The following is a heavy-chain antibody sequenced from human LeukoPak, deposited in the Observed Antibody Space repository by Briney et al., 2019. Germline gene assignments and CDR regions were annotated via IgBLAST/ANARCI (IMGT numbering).Heavy chain of an antibody. J-gene: IGHJ4*02. V-gene: IGHV1-69*05. CDR1: GGTFSSYA. Sequence: APVKVSCKASGGTFSSYAISWVRQAPGQGLEWMGGIIPIFGTANYAQKFQGRVTITTDESTSTAYMELSSLRSEDTAVYYCARGHPVEDYGGNSYYFDYWGQGTLVTVSS. CDR3: ARGHPVEDYGGNSYYFDY. CDR2: IIPIFGTA. D-gene: IGHD4-23*01.